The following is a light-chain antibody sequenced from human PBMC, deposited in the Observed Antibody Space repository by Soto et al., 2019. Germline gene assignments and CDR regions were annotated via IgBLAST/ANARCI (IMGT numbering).Light chain of an antibody. Sequence: QSVLTQPPSVSAAPGQKVTISCSGSSSSIGNNYVSWYQQLPGTAPKLLIYDNNQRPSGIPDRFSGSKSGTSATLGITGLQTGDEADYYCCSYAGGYTYLFGTGTKVTVL. CDR1: SSSIGNNY. CDR3: CSYAGGYTYL. V-gene: IGLV1-51*01. CDR2: DNN. J-gene: IGLJ1*01.